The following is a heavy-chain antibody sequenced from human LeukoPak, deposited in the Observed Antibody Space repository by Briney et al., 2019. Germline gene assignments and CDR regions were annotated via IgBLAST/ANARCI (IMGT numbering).Heavy chain of an antibody. CDR1: GFTFSSYA. CDR2: ISYDGSNK. D-gene: IGHD2-2*01. V-gene: IGHV3-30-3*01. J-gene: IGHJ6*04. Sequence: SGGSLRLSCAASGFTFSSYAMHWVRQAPGKGLEWVAVISYDGSNKYYADSVKGRFTISRDNSKNTLYLQMNSLRAEDTAVYYCASILTPAVWTPLDVWGKGTTVTVSS. CDR3: ASILTPAVWTPLDV.